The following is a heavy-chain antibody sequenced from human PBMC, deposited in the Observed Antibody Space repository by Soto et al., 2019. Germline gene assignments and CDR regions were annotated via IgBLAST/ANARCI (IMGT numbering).Heavy chain of an antibody. J-gene: IGHJ6*02. CDR2: IWYDGSNK. Sequence: QVQLVESGGGVIQPGRSLRLSCAASGFTFSSYGMHWVRQAPGKGLEWVAVIWYDGSNKYYADSVKGRFTISRDTSKKKLYLQMNSLRAKDTAVYYCARDPSIAAAGGPLKWELNPLYNMDVWGQGTTVTVSS. V-gene: IGHV3-33*01. D-gene: IGHD6-13*01. CDR3: ARDPSIAAAGGPLKWELNPLYNMDV. CDR1: GFTFSSYG.